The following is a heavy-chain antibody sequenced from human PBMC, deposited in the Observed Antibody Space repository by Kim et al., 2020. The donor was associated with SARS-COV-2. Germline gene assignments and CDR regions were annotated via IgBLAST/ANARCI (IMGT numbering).Heavy chain of an antibody. J-gene: IGHJ4*02. CDR1: GFSFDDYG. Sequence: GGSLRLSCVASGFSFDDYGMSWVRQAPGKGLEWVSGINWNGGTTGYGDSVKGRFTISRDNAKNSLDLQMNSLRAEDTALYHCVRVPRFSSDFDYWGQGTLVTVSS. V-gene: IGHV3-20*01. CDR3: VRVPRFSSDFDY. CDR2: INWNGGTT. D-gene: IGHD3-3*01.